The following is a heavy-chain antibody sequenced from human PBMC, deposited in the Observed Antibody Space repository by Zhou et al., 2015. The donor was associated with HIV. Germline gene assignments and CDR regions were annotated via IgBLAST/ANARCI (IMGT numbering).Heavy chain of an antibody. CDR3: ASPQAYCSGGSCYSVGWFDP. D-gene: IGHD2-15*01. V-gene: IGHV1-69*01. CDR1: GGTFSSYA. Sequence: QVQLVQSGAEVKKPGSSVKVSCKASGGTFSSYAISWVRQAPGQGLEWMGGIIPIFGTANYAQKFQGRVTITADESTSTAYMELSSLRSEDTAVYYCASPQAYCSGGSCYSVGWFDPWGQGTLVTVSS. CDR2: IIPIFGTA. J-gene: IGHJ5*02.